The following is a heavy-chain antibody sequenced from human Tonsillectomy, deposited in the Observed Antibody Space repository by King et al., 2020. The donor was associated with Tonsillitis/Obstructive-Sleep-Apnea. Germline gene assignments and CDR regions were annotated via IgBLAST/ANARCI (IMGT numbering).Heavy chain of an antibody. CDR1: GYNFTNYW. V-gene: IGHV5-51*01. Sequence: VQLVESGAEVKKPGESLKISCKSSGYNFTNYWIGWVRQMPGKGLEWLGIIYPGDSDARYSPSFQGQVSISADKSISTAYLQWSSLKASDTAINYCAKTSRYCSGGRCSLKAIFKYWGQGTLVTVSS. D-gene: IGHD2-15*01. J-gene: IGHJ4*02. CDR2: IYPGDSDA. CDR3: AKTSRYCSGGRCSLKAIFKY.